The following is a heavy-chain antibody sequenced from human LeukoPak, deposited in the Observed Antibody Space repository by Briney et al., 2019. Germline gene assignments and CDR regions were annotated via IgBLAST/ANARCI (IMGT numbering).Heavy chain of an antibody. CDR3: AKDDSSSWSTFDY. D-gene: IGHD6-13*01. V-gene: IGHV3-21*04. J-gene: IGHJ4*02. CDR1: GFTFSSYS. Sequence: GGSLRLSCAASGFTFSSYSMNWVRQAPGKGLEWVSSISSSSSYIYYADSVKGRFTISRDNAKNSLYLQMNSLRAEDTAVYYCAKDDSSSWSTFDYWGQGTLVTVSS. CDR2: ISSSSSYI.